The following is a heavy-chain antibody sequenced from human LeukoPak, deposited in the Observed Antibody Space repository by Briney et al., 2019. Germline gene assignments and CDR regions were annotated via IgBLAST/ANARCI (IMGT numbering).Heavy chain of an antibody. CDR3: ARGDFIMITFGGVIVDPPDI. V-gene: IGHV4-59*06. CDR1: GGTINSYY. CDR2: IYYSGST. J-gene: IGHJ3*02. D-gene: IGHD3-16*02. Sequence: PSETLSLTCTVSGGTINSYYWSWIRQHPGKGLEWIGYIYYSGSTYYNPSLKSRVTISVDTSKNQFSLKLSSVTAADTAVYYCARGDFIMITFGGVIVDPPDIWGQGTMVTVSS.